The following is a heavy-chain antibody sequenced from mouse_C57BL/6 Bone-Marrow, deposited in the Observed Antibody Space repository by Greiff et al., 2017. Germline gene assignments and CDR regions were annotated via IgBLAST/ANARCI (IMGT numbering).Heavy chain of an antibody. J-gene: IGHJ3*01. CDR3: ARNYYGSSYGWFAY. D-gene: IGHD1-1*01. Sequence: QVQLQQSGPELVKPGASVKLSCKASGYTFTSYDINWVKQRPGQGLEWIGWIYPRDGSTKYNEKFKGKATLPVDTSSSTAYMELHSLTSEDSAVYFCARNYYGSSYGWFAYGGQGTLVTVSA. V-gene: IGHV1-85*01. CDR1: GYTFTSYD. CDR2: IYPRDGST.